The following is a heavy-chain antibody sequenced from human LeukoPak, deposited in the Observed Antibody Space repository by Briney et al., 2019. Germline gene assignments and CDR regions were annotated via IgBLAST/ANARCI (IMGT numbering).Heavy chain of an antibody. J-gene: IGHJ4*02. V-gene: IGHV3-74*01. CDR1: GFSFSTYW. D-gene: IGHD2-15*01. CDR2: ISSDGSST. CDR3: ARVGLHCSGGSCYDY. Sequence: GGSLRLSCAASGFSFSTYWMLWVRQAPGKGLVWVSRISSDGSSTTYADSVQGRFTISRDNAKNTLYLQMNSLRAEDTAVYYCARVGLHCSGGSCYDYWGQGTLVTVSS.